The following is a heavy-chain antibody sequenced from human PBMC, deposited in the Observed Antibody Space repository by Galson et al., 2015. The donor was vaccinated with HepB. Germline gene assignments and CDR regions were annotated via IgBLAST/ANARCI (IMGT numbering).Heavy chain of an antibody. V-gene: IGHV3-7*03. CDR2: IKQDGSEK. CDR1: GFTFSSYW. Sequence: SLRLSCAASGFTFSSYWMSWVRQAPGKGLEWVANIKQDGSEKYYVDSVKGRFTISRDNAKNSLYPQMNSLRAEDTAVYYCARGRRTYEYSSSPWGQGTLVTVSS. J-gene: IGHJ5*02. D-gene: IGHD6-6*01. CDR3: ARGRRTYEYSSSP.